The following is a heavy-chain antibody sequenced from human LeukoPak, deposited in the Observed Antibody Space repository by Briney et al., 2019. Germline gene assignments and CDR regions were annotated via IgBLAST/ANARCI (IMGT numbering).Heavy chain of an antibody. D-gene: IGHD3-9*01. CDR3: ARDPRYYDILTGYYSDAFDI. CDR2: INHSGST. J-gene: IGHJ3*02. V-gene: IGHV4-34*01. Sequence: KASETLSLTCAVYGGSFSGYYWSWIRQPPGKGLEWIGEINHSGSTNYNPSLKSRVTISVDTSKNQFSLKLSSVTAADTAVYYCARDPRYYDILTGYYSDAFDIWGQGTMVTVSS. CDR1: GGSFSGYY.